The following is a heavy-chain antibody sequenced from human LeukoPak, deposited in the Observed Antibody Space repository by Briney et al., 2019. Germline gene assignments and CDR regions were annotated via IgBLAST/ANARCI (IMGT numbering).Heavy chain of an antibody. CDR2: IYYSGST. Sequence: TTSETLSLTCTVSGGSISSSSYYWGWIRQPPGKGLEWIGRIYYSGSTYYNPSLKSRGTISVDTSKNQFSLKLSSVTAADTAVYYCARRGRDLYYYYYYMDVWGKGTTVTISS. V-gene: IGHV4-39*01. CDR1: GGSISSSSYY. CDR3: ARRGRDLYYYYYYMDV. J-gene: IGHJ6*03. D-gene: IGHD5-24*01.